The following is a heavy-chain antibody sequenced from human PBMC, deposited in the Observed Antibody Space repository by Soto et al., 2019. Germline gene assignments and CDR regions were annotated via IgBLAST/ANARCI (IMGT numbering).Heavy chain of an antibody. D-gene: IGHD3-22*01. V-gene: IGHV3-23*01. CDR2: ISGSGGST. CDR1: RFTFSSYA. J-gene: IGHJ4*02. Sequence: GGSLRLSCASSRFTFSSYAMSWVRQAPGKGLEWVSAISGSGGSTYYADSVKGRFTISRDNSKNTLYLQMNSLRAEDTAVYYCAKAPYDSSGYYYIDYWGQGTLVTVSS. CDR3: AKAPYDSSGYYYIDY.